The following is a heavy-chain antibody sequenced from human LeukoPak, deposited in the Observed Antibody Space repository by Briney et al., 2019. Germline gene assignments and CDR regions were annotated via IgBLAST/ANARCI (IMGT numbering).Heavy chain of an antibody. D-gene: IGHD6-13*01. CDR1: GFTFSSYA. CDR2: ISGGGDST. CDR3: AKGSSSWYPFDY. V-gene: IGHV3-23*01. Sequence: GGSLRLSCAASGFTFSSYAVSWVRQAPGKGLEWVSAISGGGDSTYFADSVKGRFTISRDNSKNTLYLQMNTLGAEDTAVYYCAKGSSSWYPFDYWGQRTLVTVSS. J-gene: IGHJ4*02.